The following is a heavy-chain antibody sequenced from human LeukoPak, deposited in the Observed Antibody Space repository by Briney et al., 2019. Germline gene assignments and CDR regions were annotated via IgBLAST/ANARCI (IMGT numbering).Heavy chain of an antibody. V-gene: IGHV3-11*01. J-gene: IGHJ4*02. CDR3: AKTYQLLARGDY. D-gene: IGHD2-2*01. CDR2: MSSSGNTI. CDR1: GFTFSDYY. Sequence: GGSLRLSCAASGFTFSDYYVSWIRQAPGKGLEWVSHMSSSGNTIYYVDSVKGRFTISRDNSKNTLYLQMNSLRAEDTAVYYCAKTYQLLARGDYWGQGTLVTVSS.